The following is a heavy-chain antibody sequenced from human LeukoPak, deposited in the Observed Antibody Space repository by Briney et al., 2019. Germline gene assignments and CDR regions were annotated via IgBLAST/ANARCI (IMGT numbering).Heavy chain of an antibody. D-gene: IGHD3-10*01. CDR2: IIPIFGTA. Sequence: SVKVSCKASGGTFSSYAISWVRQAPGQGLEWMGGIIPIFGTANYAQKFQGRVTITADKSTSTAYMELSSLRSEDTAVYYCARERFGELTHTPVFDYWGQGTPVTVSS. CDR1: GGTFSSYA. CDR3: ARERFGELTHTPVFDY. J-gene: IGHJ4*02. V-gene: IGHV1-69*06.